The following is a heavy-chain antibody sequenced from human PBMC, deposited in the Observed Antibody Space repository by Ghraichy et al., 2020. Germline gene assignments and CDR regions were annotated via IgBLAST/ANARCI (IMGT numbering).Heavy chain of an antibody. D-gene: IGHD1-26*01. Sequence: GGSLRLSCAASGFTFSSYSMNWVRQAPGRGLEWVSSITSSSHYIYYADSVKGRFTISRDNAKNSLFLQLSSLTAEDTAVYYCAKDRGSGSYSYGMDVWGQGTSVTVSS. CDR3: AKDRGSGSYSYGMDV. CDR1: GFTFSSYS. V-gene: IGHV3-21*01. J-gene: IGHJ6*02. CDR2: ITSSSHYI.